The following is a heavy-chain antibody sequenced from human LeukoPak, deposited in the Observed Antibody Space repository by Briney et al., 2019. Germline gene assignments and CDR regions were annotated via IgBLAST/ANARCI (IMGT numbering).Heavy chain of an antibody. V-gene: IGHV3-7*01. J-gene: IGHJ4*02. D-gene: IGHD3-3*01. CDR1: GFTFSSYW. CDR3: ARDRTWENREFWSGYHNHPQE. CDR2: IKQDGSEK. Sequence: PGGSLRLSCAASGFTFSSYWMSWVRQAPGKGLEWVANIKQDGSEKYYVDSVKGRFTISRDNAKNSLYLQMNSLRAEDTAVYYCARDRTWENREFWSGYHNHPQEWGQGTLVTVSS.